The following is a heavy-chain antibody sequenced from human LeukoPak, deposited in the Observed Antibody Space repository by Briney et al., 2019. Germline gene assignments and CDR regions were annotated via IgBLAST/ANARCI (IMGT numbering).Heavy chain of an antibody. CDR1: GFTFSSYA. D-gene: IGHD3-3*01. V-gene: IGHV3-74*01. J-gene: IGHJ4*02. CDR3: AKDHYWSIDY. CDR2: IKGNGIST. Sequence: GGSLRLSCAASGFTFSSYAMSWVRQAPGQGLVWVSRIKGNGISTNYADSVKGRFTISRDIAKNTLYLQMNSLRAEDTGVYYCAKDHYWSIDYWGRGTLVTVSS.